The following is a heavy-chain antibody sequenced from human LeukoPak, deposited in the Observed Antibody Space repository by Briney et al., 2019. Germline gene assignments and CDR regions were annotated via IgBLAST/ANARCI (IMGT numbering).Heavy chain of an antibody. Sequence: SETLSLTCTVSGGSISSYYWSWIRQPPGKGLEWIGYIYYSGSTNYNPSLKSRVTISVDASKNQFSLKLSSVTAADTAVYYCARSGGSGSYSRWFDPWGQGTLVTVSS. J-gene: IGHJ5*02. V-gene: IGHV4-59*01. CDR2: IYYSGST. CDR3: ARSGGSGSYSRWFDP. D-gene: IGHD3-10*01. CDR1: GGSISSYY.